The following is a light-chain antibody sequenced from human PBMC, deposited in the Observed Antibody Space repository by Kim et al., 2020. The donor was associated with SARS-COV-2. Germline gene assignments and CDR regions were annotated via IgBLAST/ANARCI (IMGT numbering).Light chain of an antibody. CDR3: QQYSSYPLT. J-gene: IGKJ4*01. Sequence: ASVGDRVTITCRASQAISNYLAWFQQKPGEAPKSLIYAASSLQSGVPSKFSGSGSGTDFTLTIISLQPEDFATYYCQQYSSYPLTFGGGTKVDIK. CDR2: AAS. CDR1: QAISNY. V-gene: IGKV1-16*02.